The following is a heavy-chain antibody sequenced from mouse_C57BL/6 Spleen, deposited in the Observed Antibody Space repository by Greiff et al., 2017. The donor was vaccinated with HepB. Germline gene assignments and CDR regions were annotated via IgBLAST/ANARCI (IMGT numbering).Heavy chain of an antibody. CDR2: ISDGGSYT. CDR3: ARDTYDDYPEDY. D-gene: IGHD2-3*01. Sequence: EVQLVESGGGLVKPGGSLKLSCAASGFTFSSYAMSWVRQTPEKRLEWVATISDGGSYTYYPDNVKGRFTISRDNAKNNLYLQMSHLKSEDTAKYYCARDTYDDYPEDYWGQGTTLTVSS. J-gene: IGHJ2*01. V-gene: IGHV5-4*01. CDR1: GFTFSSYA.